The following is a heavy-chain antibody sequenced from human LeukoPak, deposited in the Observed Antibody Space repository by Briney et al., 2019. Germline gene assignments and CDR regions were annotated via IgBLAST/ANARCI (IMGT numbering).Heavy chain of an antibody. CDR1: GFTFSSYA. D-gene: IGHD3-22*01. CDR3: ARPGVSYYDSSGYYDY. Sequence: GSLRLSCAASGFTFSSYAMSWVRQAPGKGLEWVSAISGSGGSTYYADSVKGRFTISGDNSKNTLYLQMNSLRAEDTAVYYCARPGVSYYDSSGYYDYWGQGTLVTVSS. J-gene: IGHJ4*02. V-gene: IGHV3-23*01. CDR2: ISGSGGST.